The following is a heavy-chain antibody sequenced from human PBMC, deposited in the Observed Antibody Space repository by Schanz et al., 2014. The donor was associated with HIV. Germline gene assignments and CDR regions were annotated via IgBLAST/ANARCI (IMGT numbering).Heavy chain of an antibody. CDR1: GFTFSSYG. CDR2: IWFDGRNK. Sequence: QVPLVESGGGVVQPGRSLRLSCAASGFTFSSYGMHWVRQAPGKGLEWGAVIWFDGRNKYYGDSVKGRFMISRDNSNNTLYLQMNSLRAEDTAVYFCTRGRFLERGGMDVWGQGTAVTVSS. CDR3: TRGRFLERGGMDV. D-gene: IGHD3-3*01. V-gene: IGHV3-33*01. J-gene: IGHJ6*02.